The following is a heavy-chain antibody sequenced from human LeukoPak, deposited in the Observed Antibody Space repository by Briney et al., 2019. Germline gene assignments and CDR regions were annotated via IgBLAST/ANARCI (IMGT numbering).Heavy chain of an antibody. CDR3: ARRDYAAWFDP. D-gene: IGHD4/OR15-4a*01. CDR1: GDSITSGEYY. CDR2: VYYSGSI. J-gene: IGHJ5*02. V-gene: IGHV4-39*07. Sequence: SETLSLTCSVSGDSITSGEYYWAWLRQPPGKGLEWLGCVYYSGSIKYNPSLKGRVSISRDMSKNQFSLNLNSVNATDTAVYYCARRDYAAWFDPWGQGTLVTVSS.